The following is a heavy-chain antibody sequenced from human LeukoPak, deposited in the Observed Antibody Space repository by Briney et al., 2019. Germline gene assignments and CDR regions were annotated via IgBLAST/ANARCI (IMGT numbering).Heavy chain of an antibody. Sequence: ASVKVSCKASGYTFTSCDINWVRQATGQGLEWMGWMNPNSGNTGYAQKFQGRVTMTRNTSISTAYMELSSLRSEDTAVYYCAGGGDCGGDCPFDPWGQGTLVTVSS. V-gene: IGHV1-8*01. D-gene: IGHD2-21*02. J-gene: IGHJ5*02. CDR1: GYTFTSCD. CDR3: AGGGDCGGDCPFDP. CDR2: MNPNSGNT.